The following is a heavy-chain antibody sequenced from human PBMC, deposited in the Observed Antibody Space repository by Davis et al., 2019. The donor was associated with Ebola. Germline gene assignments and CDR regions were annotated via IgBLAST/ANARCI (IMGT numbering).Heavy chain of an antibody. J-gene: IGHJ4*02. D-gene: IGHD1-26*01. CDR3: ARDPLVGAVGY. CDR1: GYTFTGYY. V-gene: IGHV1-2*04. CDR2: INPNSGGT. Sequence: AASVKVSCKASGYTFTGYYMHWVRQAPGQGLEWMGWINPNSGGTNYAQKFQGWVTMTRDTSISTAYMELRSLRSDDTAVYYCARDPLVGAVGYWGQGTLVTVSS.